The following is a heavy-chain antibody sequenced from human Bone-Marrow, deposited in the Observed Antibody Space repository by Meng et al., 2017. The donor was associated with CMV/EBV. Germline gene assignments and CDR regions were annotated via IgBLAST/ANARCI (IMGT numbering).Heavy chain of an antibody. J-gene: IGHJ6*02. V-gene: IGHV3-21*04. D-gene: IGHD4-17*01. CDR2: IGSSSSYI. Sequence: GESLKISCAASGFTFSSYSMTWVRQAPGKGLEWVSFIGSSSSYIYSADSVKGRFTISRDNAKNSLYLQMNSLRPDDMALYYCVKGNLDGDYFSGGMDVWGQGTMVTVSS. CDR3: VKGNLDGDYFSGGMDV. CDR1: GFTFSSYS.